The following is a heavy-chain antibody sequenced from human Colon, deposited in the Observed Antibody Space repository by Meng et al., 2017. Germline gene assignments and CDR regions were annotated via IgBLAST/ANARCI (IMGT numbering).Heavy chain of an antibody. CDR3: ARRVQYSSGYYYFDF. V-gene: IGHV4-4*02. CDR1: GGSLISSNW. Sequence: QVQLQESGPGLVKPSGPLSLTCVVSGGSLISSNWWTWVRQAPGKGLEWIGEIYRSGSTNYNPSLKSRVTISIDTSKNEFSLKLTSVTAADTALYYCARRVQYSSGYYYFDFWGQGTLVTVFS. D-gene: IGHD3-22*01. CDR2: IYRSGST. J-gene: IGHJ4*02.